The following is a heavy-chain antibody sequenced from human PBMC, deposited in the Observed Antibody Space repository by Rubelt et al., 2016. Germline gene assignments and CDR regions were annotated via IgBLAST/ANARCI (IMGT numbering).Heavy chain of an antibody. Sequence: QVQLVESGGGVVQPGRSLRLSCAASGFTFTSYAMHWVRQAPGKGLEWVAVISSDGRNKYYADSVKGRFTISRDNSKNTLYLQMNNLRGEDTAVVYCARVMAAWGQGALVTVAS. CDR1: GFTFTSYA. CDR2: ISSDGRNK. J-gene: IGHJ4*02. V-gene: IGHV3-30*04. D-gene: IGHD6-6*01. CDR3: ARVMAA.